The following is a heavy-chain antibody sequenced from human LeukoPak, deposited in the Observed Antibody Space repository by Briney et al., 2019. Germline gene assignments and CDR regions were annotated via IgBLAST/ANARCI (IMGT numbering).Heavy chain of an antibody. CDR1: GFTFSSYA. J-gene: IGHJ4*02. Sequence: GGSLRLSCAASGFTFSSYAMSWVRQAPGKGLEWVSAISGSGGSTYHADSVKGRFTISRDNSKNTLYLQMNSLRAEDTAVYYCARSPVGIAAAGTRGGGYFDYWGQGTLVTVSS. D-gene: IGHD6-13*01. V-gene: IGHV3-23*01. CDR3: ARSPVGIAAAGTRGGGYFDY. CDR2: ISGSGGST.